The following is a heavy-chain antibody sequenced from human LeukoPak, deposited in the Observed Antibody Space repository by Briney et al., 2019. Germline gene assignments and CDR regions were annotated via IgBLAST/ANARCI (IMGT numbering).Heavy chain of an antibody. CDR2: ISYDGSNK. V-gene: IGHV3-30*03. D-gene: IGHD1-20*01. CDR3: ARVGYNWNDLDYYYYYYMDV. CDR1: GFTFSSYG. Sequence: GGSLRLSCAASGFTFSSYGMHWVRQAPGKGLEWVAVISYDGSNKYYADSVKGRFTISRDNSKNTLYLQMNSLRAEDTAVYYCARVGYNWNDLDYYYYYYMDVWGKGTTVTVSS. J-gene: IGHJ6*03.